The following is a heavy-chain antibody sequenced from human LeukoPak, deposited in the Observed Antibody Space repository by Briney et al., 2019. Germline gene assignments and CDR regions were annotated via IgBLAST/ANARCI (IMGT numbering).Heavy chain of an antibody. CDR1: GGSFSGYY. D-gene: IGHD3-10*01. Sequence: SETLSLTCAVYGGSFSGYYWSWIRQPPGKGLEWIGEINHSGSTNYNPSLKSRVTISVDTSKNQFSLKLSSVTAADTAVYYCARRGWFGEFQFWGQGTLVTVSS. CDR3: ARRGWFGEFQF. V-gene: IGHV4-34*01. CDR2: INHSGST. J-gene: IGHJ4*02.